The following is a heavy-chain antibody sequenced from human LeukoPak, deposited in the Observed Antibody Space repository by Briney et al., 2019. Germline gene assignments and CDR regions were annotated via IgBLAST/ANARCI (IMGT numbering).Heavy chain of an antibody. J-gene: IGHJ2*01. D-gene: IGHD2-15*01. Sequence: PGGSLRLSCTACGFSIRSYELNWVRLAPGKGLEWISYISRTGNSIYYADSVKGRFTISRDSAKNSLYLQMNSLRAEDTAVYYCARDFSTKAVVVAPSWYFDLWGRVTLVTVSS. CDR2: ISRTGNSI. CDR3: ARDFSTKAVVVAPSWYFDL. V-gene: IGHV3-48*03. CDR1: GFSIRSYE.